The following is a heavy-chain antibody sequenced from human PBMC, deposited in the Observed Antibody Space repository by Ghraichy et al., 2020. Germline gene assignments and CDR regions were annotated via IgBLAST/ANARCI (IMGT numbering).Heavy chain of an antibody. J-gene: IGHJ6*04. CDR3: AYGARFLEWDLGV. Sequence: SETLSLTCTVSGGSVSSPTYYWTWIRQPPGKRLEWIGFIYYSGSTNYNPSLKSRITMSVDTSKNQFSLKLSSVTAADTAVYYCAYGARFLEWDLGVWGKGTTVTVSS. D-gene: IGHD3-3*01. V-gene: IGHV4-61*01. CDR2: IYYSGST. CDR1: GGSVSSPTYY.